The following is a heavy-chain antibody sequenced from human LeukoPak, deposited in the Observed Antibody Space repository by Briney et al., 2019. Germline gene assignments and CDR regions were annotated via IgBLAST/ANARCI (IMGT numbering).Heavy chain of an antibody. Sequence: GGSLRLSCAASGFTFSSYRMTWVRQAPGKGLEWVANIGQDGTETVYVGSVKGRFTISRDNARKLLFLQMNSLRADDTAVYYCAIPSSYDGSRYYHAYWGQGTLVSVSS. D-gene: IGHD3-22*01. CDR1: GFTFSSYR. CDR3: AIPSSYDGSRYYHAY. CDR2: IGQDGTET. J-gene: IGHJ4*02. V-gene: IGHV3-7*01.